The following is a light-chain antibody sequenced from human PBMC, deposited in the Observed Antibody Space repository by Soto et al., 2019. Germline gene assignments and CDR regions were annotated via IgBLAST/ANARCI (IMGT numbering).Light chain of an antibody. V-gene: IGLV1-40*01. CDR2: GDS. CDR3: QSYDSSLSGNVI. CDR1: SSNIGADYD. Sequence: QLVLTQPPSVSGAPGQRVTISCTGSSSNIGADYDVHWYQQLPGTAPKLLMYGDSNRPSGVPDRFSGSKSGTSASLAITGLQAEDEADYYCQSYDSSLSGNVIFGGGTKVTVL. J-gene: IGLJ2*01.